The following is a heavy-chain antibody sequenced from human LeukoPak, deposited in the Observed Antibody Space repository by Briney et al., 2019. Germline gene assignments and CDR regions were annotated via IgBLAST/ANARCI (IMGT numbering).Heavy chain of an antibody. Sequence: SETLSLTCSVSGGSISTYYWSWLRQPPGKGLEWIGFISYSGDTNYNPSLKSRVTISLDTSKNQFSLILTSVTAADSAMYYSVRHFPEYRGSYYYYYGMDVWGQGTTVTVSS. CDR1: GGSISTYY. J-gene: IGHJ6*02. CDR3: VRHFPEYRGSYYYYYGMDV. D-gene: IGHD1-26*01. V-gene: IGHV4-59*08. CDR2: ISYSGDT.